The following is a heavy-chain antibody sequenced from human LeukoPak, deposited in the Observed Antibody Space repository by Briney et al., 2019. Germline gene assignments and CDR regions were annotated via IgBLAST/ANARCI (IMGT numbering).Heavy chain of an antibody. J-gene: IGHJ4*02. CDR1: GGSISSSNW. CDR2: IYHSGST. CDR3: ARRRAKYYFDY. V-gene: IGHV4-4*02. Sequence: PSETLSLTCAVSGGSISSSNWWSWVRQPPGKGLEWIGEIYHSGSTNYNPSLKSRVTISADKSKNQFSLKLSSVTAADTAVYYCARRRAKYYFDYWGQGTLVTVSS.